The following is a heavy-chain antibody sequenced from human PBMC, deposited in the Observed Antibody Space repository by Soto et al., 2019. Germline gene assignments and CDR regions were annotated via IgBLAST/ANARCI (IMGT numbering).Heavy chain of an antibody. CDR3: AREVVVVVVASTHWYFDL. Sequence: EVQLVESGGGLVKPGGSLRLSCAASGFTFSSYSMNWVRQAPGKGLEWVASISSSSSYIYYADSVKGRFTISRDNAKNSLYLQMKSMRAEDTAVYYCAREVVVVVVASTHWYFDLWGRGTLVTVSS. D-gene: IGHD2-15*01. J-gene: IGHJ2*01. CDR2: ISSSSSYI. V-gene: IGHV3-21*01. CDR1: GFTFSSYS.